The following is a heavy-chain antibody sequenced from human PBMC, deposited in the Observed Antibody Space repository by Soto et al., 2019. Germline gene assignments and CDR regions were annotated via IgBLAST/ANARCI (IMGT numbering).Heavy chain of an antibody. Sequence: GGSLRLSCAASGFTFSSYAMSWVRQAPGKGLEWVSAISGSGGSTYYADSVKGRFTISRDNSKNTLYLQMNSLRAEDTAVYYCVTIQLRYFDWLPHFDYRGQGTLVTVS. CDR3: VTIQLRYFDWLPHFDY. D-gene: IGHD3-9*01. J-gene: IGHJ4*02. V-gene: IGHV3-23*01. CDR2: ISGSGGST. CDR1: GFTFSSYA.